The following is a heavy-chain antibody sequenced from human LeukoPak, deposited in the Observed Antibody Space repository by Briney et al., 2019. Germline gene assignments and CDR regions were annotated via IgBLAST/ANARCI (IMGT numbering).Heavy chain of an antibody. V-gene: IGHV4-39*01. CDR1: GVSISSSNSY. CDR2: VYYTGNT. D-gene: IGHD3-10*01. J-gene: IGHJ4*02. Sequence: SETLSLTCTVSGVSISSSNSYWGWLRQPQGKGLEWIGSVYYTGNTYYNASLKSRVTIVIDTSKNQISLRLTSVTATDTAMYYCARQTGSGLFTLPGGQGTLVAVSS. CDR3: ARQTGSGLFTLP.